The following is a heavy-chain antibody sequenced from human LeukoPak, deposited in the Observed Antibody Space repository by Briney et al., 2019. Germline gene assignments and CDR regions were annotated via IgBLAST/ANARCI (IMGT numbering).Heavy chain of an antibody. CDR3: AKGNRDSSGFYYYYGMDV. V-gene: IGHV3-9*01. CDR1: GFTFDDYA. D-gene: IGHD3-22*01. CDR2: TRWNSKNI. J-gene: IGHJ6*02. Sequence: PGRSLTLSCAPSGFTFDDYAMFWVRPAPRKGLEWVACTRWNSKNIGSAASVKGRFTISRENAKNSLYLQMNSLRAEDTAFYYCAKGNRDSSGFYYYYGMDVWGQGTTVTVSS.